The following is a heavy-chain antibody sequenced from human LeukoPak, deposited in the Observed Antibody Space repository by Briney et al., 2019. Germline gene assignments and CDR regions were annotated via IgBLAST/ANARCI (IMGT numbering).Heavy chain of an antibody. CDR1: GFTFSNYW. CDR3: ARVYCSGGSCYSLFDY. V-gene: IGHV3-7*02. Sequence: GGSLRLSCAASGFTFSNYWMSWVRQAPGKGLEWVANIKQDGSEKYYVDSVKGRFTISRDNAKNSLYLQMNSLRVEDTAVYYCARVYCSGGSCYSLFDYWGRGTLVTVSS. CDR2: IKQDGSEK. J-gene: IGHJ4*02. D-gene: IGHD2-15*01.